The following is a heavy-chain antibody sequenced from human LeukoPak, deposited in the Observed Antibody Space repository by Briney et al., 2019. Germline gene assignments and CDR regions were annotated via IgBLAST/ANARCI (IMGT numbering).Heavy chain of an antibody. V-gene: IGHV4-59*12. CDR1: GGSISSYY. CDR2: IYYSGST. D-gene: IGHD4-23*01. CDR3: ARDHGGNDDYYFDY. J-gene: IGHJ4*02. Sequence: SETLSLTCTVSGGSISSYYWSWIRQPPGKGLEWIGYIYYSGSTNYNPSLKSRVTISVDTSKNQFSLKLNSVTAADTAVYYCARDHGGNDDYYFDYWGQGTLVTVSS.